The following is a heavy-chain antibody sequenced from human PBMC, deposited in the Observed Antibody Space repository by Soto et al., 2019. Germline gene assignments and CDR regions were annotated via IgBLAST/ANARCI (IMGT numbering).Heavy chain of an antibody. V-gene: IGHV4-39*02. CDR3: AKESGYSSSWFEFDY. Sequence: PSETLSLTCTVSGGSISSSSYYWGWIRQPPGKGLEWIGSIYYSGSTYYNPSLKSRVTISVDTSKNQFSLKLSSVTAADTAVYYCAKESGYSSSWFEFDYWGQGTLVTVSS. CDR2: IYYSGST. J-gene: IGHJ4*02. D-gene: IGHD6-13*01. CDR1: GGSISSSSYY.